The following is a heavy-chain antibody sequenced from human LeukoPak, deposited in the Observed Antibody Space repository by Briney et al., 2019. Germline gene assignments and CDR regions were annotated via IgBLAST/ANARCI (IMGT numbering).Heavy chain of an antibody. CDR3: ARDGALAAFDI. J-gene: IGHJ3*02. CDR1: GFTFSSYA. Sequence: GGSLRLSCAASGFTFSSYAMHWVRQAPGKGLEYVSAISSNGGSTYYANSVKGRFTISRDNSKNTLYLQMGSLRAEDMAVYYCARDGALAAFDIWGQGTMVTVSS. CDR2: ISSNGGST. V-gene: IGHV3-64*01. D-gene: IGHD1-26*01.